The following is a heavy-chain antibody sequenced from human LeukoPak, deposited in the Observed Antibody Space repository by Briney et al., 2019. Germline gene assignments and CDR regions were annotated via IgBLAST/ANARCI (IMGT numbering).Heavy chain of an antibody. CDR3: ARDMGSSSWYFRFDP. CDR2: INHSGST. CDR1: GGSFSGYY. D-gene: IGHD6-13*01. V-gene: IGHV4-34*01. Sequence: SETLSLTCAVYGGSFSGYYWSWIRQPPGKGLEWIGEINHSGSTNYNPSLKSRVTISVDTSKNQFSLKLSSVTAADTAVYYCARDMGSSSWYFRFDPWGQGTLVTVSS. J-gene: IGHJ5*02.